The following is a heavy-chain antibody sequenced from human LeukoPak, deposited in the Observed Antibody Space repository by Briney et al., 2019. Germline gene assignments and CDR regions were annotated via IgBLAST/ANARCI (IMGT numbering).Heavy chain of an antibody. CDR3: AKPDCSSTSCYTLDS. V-gene: IGHV3-23*01. D-gene: IGHD2-2*02. CDR1: GFTFSSYA. CDR2: ISGSGDST. Sequence: GGSLRLSCAASGFTFSSYAMSWVRQAPGKGLEWVSAISGSGDSTYYADSVKGRFTISRDNSKNTLYLQMNSLRAEDTAVYYCAKPDCSSTSCYTLDSWGQGTLVTVSS. J-gene: IGHJ4*02.